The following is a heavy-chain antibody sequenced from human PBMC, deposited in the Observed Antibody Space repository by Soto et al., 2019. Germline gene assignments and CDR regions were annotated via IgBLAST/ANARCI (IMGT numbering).Heavy chain of an antibody. J-gene: IGHJ4*02. CDR3: AKDVVSRRRFGEWPDY. D-gene: IGHD3-3*01. V-gene: IGHV3-23*01. CDR2: ISGSGGST. CDR1: GFTFSSYA. Sequence: VPLLESGGGLVQPGGSLRLSCAASGFTFSSYAMSWVSQAPGKGLEWVAAISGSGGSTYYADSVKGPFTISRDNSKNTLDLQMNSLRAENTAVYYCAKDVVSRRRFGEWPDYWGQGTLVTVSS.